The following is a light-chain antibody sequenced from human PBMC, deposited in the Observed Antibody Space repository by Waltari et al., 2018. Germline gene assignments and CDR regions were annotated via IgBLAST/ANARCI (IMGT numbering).Light chain of an antibody. J-gene: IGLJ2*01. Sequence: QSALTHPPSPAGSPGPSVTISCTGTSSAIGSVNYVSWFQQHPGKPPKLMIYEVTRRPSGVTNRFSGSKSGNPASLSVSGLQAGEEADYYCGSYTVRDSFRFGGGTKLTVL. CDR2: EVT. CDR1: SSAIGSVNY. CDR3: GSYTVRDSFR. V-gene: IGLV2-8*01.